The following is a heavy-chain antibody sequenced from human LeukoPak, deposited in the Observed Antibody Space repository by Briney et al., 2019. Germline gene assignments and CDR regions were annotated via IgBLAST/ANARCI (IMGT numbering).Heavy chain of an antibody. CDR1: GFTFSSYS. V-gene: IGHV3-48*04. D-gene: IGHD6-13*01. CDR3: AREMSSSWYKPFDY. J-gene: IGHJ4*02. Sequence: GGSLRLSCAASGFTFSSYSMNWVRQAPGKGLEWVSYISSSSSTIYYADSVKGRFTISRDNAKNSLYLQMNSLRAEDTAVYYCAREMSSSWYKPFDYWGQGTLVTVSS. CDR2: ISSSSSTI.